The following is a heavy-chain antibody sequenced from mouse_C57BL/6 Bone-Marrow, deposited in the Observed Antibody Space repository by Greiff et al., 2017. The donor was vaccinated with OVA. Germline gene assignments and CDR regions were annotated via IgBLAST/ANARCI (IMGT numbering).Heavy chain of an antibody. CDR2: IDPEDGEN. Sequence: VQLKQSGAELVKPGASVKLSCTASGFNIKDYYMHWVKQRTEQGLEWIGRIDPEDGENKYAPKFQGKATITADTSSNTAYLQLSSLTSEDTAVYYCARDGYFYYFDYWGQGTTLTVSS. V-gene: IGHV14-2*01. CDR3: ARDGYFYYFDY. J-gene: IGHJ2*01. CDR1: GFNIKDYY. D-gene: IGHD2-3*01.